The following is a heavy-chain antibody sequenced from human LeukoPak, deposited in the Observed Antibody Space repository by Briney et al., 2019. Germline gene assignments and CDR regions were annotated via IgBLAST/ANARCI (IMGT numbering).Heavy chain of an antibody. J-gene: IGHJ6*03. CDR1: GGSFSNYY. CDR3: ARRWNYGRNYYIDV. V-gene: IGHV4-34*01. CDR2: INDSGRI. Sequence: SETLSLTSAVYGGSFSNYYWSWIRQTPGKGMEWIGEINDSGRINYNPSLMSRVTVSVDTSKNQFSLRLTSVTATDTAVYYCARRWNYGRNYYIDVWGKGATVSVSS. D-gene: IGHD1-7*01.